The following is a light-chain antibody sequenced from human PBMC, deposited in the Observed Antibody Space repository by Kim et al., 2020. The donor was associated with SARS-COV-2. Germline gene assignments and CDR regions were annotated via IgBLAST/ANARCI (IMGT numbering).Light chain of an antibody. V-gene: IGKV1-13*02. CDR1: QDISNT. CDR2: DAS. J-gene: IGKJ4*01. Sequence: AIQLTQSPSSLSASVGDRVTIICRASQDISNTLVWYQQKPGKPPKLLIYDASSLESGVPPRFSGSGSGTDFTLTISSLQPEDFATYYCQQFNSVPLTFGGGTKVDIK. CDR3: QQFNSVPLT.